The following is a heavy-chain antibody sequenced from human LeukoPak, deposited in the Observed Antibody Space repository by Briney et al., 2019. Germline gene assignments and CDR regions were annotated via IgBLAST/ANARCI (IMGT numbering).Heavy chain of an antibody. D-gene: IGHD2-15*01. CDR3: VSQEVVPH. CDR2: VKEDGTTK. J-gene: IGHJ4*02. Sequence: GGSLRLSCAASGFNFINYWMSWVRQAPGKGLEWVANVKEDGTTKQYVDSEKGRFTISRDNAKNSLYLQMDSLRAEDTAVYYCVSQEVVPHWGQGTLVSVSS. V-gene: IGHV3-7*01. CDR1: GFNFINYW.